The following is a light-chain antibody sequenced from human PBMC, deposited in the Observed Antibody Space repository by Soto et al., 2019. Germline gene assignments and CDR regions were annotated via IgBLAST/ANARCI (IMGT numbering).Light chain of an antibody. J-gene: IGLJ1*01. V-gene: IGLV3-21*02. CDR3: QVWDGTSAG. Sequence: SSALTQPPSVSVAPGQTARITCGGNSIGRKTVHWYQQRPGQAPVLVVYDDSDRPSDIPERFSGSNSGDTATLTISRVEDGDEAVYYCQVWDGTSAGFGTGTKVT. CDR2: DDS. CDR1: SIGRKT.